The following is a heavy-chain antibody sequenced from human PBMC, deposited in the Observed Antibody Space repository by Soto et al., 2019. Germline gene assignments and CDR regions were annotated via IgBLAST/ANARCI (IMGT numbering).Heavy chain of an antibody. CDR3: ARGSSGANYGFDI. CDR1: GGSFSGYY. CDR2: INHSGST. D-gene: IGHD3-22*01. Sequence: SETLSLTCAVYGGSFSGYYWSWIRQPPGKGLEWIGEINHSGSTNYNPSLKSRVTISVDTAKNQFSLKLSSVTAADTAVYYCARGSSGANYGFDIWGQGTMVTVSS. V-gene: IGHV4-34*01. J-gene: IGHJ3*02.